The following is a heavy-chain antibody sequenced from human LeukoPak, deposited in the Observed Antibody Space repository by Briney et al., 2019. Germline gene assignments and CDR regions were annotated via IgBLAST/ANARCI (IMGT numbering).Heavy chain of an antibody. D-gene: IGHD3-10*01. CDR2: IFYTGGP. V-gene: IGHV4-59*11. CDR3: ARQVGGWFDP. Sequence: PSETLSLTCTVSGGSISSHYWSWIRQPPGKELECIGYIFYTGGPNYNPSLKSRVSISVDTSKNQFSLNLTSVTAADTAVYCCARQVGGWFDPWGQGTLVTVSS. J-gene: IGHJ5*02. CDR1: GGSISSHY.